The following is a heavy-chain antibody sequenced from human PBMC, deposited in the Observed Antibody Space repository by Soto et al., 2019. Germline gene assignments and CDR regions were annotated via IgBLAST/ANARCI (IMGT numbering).Heavy chain of an antibody. CDR2: IYPGDSDT. Sequence: PGESLKISCKGSGYSFTNYWIGWVRQMPGKGLEWMGIIYPGDSDTRYSPSFQGQVTISADKSISTAYLQWSSLKASDTAMYYCAKTRPYLDWTEPDYFDYWGQGTLVTVSS. V-gene: IGHV5-51*01. D-gene: IGHD3-3*01. CDR3: AKTRPYLDWTEPDYFDY. J-gene: IGHJ4*02. CDR1: GYSFTNYW.